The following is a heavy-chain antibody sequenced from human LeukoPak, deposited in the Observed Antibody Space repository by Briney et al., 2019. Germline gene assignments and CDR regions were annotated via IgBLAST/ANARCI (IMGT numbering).Heavy chain of an antibody. V-gene: IGHV3-7*04. Sequence: PGGSLRLSCAASGFTFSSYGMHWVRQAPGKGLECVANIKQDGNERYYVDSVKGRFTISRDNAKNSLYLQMNSLRDEDTAVYYCTREYYYGSGSYYAGYWGQGTLVTVSS. J-gene: IGHJ4*02. CDR1: GFTFSSYG. D-gene: IGHD3-10*01. CDR2: IKQDGNER. CDR3: TREYYYGSGSYYAGY.